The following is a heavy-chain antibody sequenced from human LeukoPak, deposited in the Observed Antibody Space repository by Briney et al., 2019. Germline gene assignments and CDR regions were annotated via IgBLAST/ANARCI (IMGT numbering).Heavy chain of an antibody. CDR2: ISYDGSNK. V-gene: IGHV3-30*04. Sequence: GGSLRLSCAASGFTFSSYAMHWVRQAPGKGLEWVAVISYDGSNKYYADSVKGRFTISRDNSKNTLYLQMNSLRAEDTAVYYCAKVGDTHYYYMDVWGKGTTVTISS. D-gene: IGHD5-18*01. J-gene: IGHJ6*03. CDR1: GFTFSSYA. CDR3: AKVGDTHYYYMDV.